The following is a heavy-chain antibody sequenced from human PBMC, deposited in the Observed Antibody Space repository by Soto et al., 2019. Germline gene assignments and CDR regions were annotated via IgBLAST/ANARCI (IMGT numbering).Heavy chain of an antibody. CDR3: ARDGSTVTTNYHYAMDV. CDR2: VWPADSEA. V-gene: IGHV5-51*01. CDR1: GFSFTSYW. Sequence: RGESLKISCKSYGFSFTSYWIAWVRQLPGQGLEWMGIVWPADSEATYSPSFQGQVTMSVDRSINTAYLQWSSLKASDTAVYYCARDGSTVTTNYHYAMDVWGQGTTVTVSS. D-gene: IGHD4-17*01. J-gene: IGHJ6*02.